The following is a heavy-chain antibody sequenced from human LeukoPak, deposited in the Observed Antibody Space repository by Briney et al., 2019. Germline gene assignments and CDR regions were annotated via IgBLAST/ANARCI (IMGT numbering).Heavy chain of an antibody. V-gene: IGHV4-34*01. D-gene: IGHD6-13*01. Sequence: PSETPSLTCAVYGGSFSGYYWSWIRQPPGKGLEWIGEINHSGSTNYNPSLKSRVTISVDTSKNQFSLKLSSVTAADTAVYYCARGRWYGDYWGQGTLVTVSS. J-gene: IGHJ4*02. CDR1: GGSFSGYY. CDR2: INHSGST. CDR3: ARGRWYGDY.